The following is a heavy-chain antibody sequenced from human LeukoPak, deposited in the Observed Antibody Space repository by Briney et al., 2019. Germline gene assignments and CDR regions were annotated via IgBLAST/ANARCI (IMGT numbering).Heavy chain of an antibody. CDR3: ARHNRWSSSSYYFDY. D-gene: IGHD6-13*01. J-gene: IGHJ4*02. CDR2: IYPGDSDT. V-gene: IGHV5-51*01. Sequence: GESLKISCKGSGYSFTNYWIGWVRQMPGKGLEWMGSIYPGDSDTRYSPSFQGQVTISADKSISTAYLQWSSLEASDTAMYYCARHNRWSSSSYYFDYWGQGTLVTVSS. CDR1: GYSFTNYW.